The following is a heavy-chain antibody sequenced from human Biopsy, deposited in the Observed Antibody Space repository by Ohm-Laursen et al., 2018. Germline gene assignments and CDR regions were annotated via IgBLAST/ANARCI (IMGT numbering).Heavy chain of an antibody. CDR2: IYYSGST. D-gene: IGHD1-26*01. V-gene: IGHV4-59*01. Sequence: TLSLTWAVSGGSIGSFFWSWIRQPPGKGLEWIGYIYYSGSTNYNPSLRSRVTISVHRSKNQFSLELSSVTAADTAVYYCARVGAGAPSIDYFDYWGQGALVTVSS. CDR1: GGSIGSFF. J-gene: IGHJ4*02. CDR3: ARVGAGAPSIDYFDY.